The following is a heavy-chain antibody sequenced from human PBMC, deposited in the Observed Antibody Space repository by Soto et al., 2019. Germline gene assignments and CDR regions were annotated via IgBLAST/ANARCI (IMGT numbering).Heavy chain of an antibody. CDR3: AAEVGFGPLFDY. J-gene: IGHJ4*02. CDR1: GGSISSGGYY. D-gene: IGHD3-3*01. V-gene: IGHV4-31*03. Sequence: QVQLQESGPGLVKPSQTLSLTCTVSGGSISSGGYYWSWIRQHPGKGLEWIGYIYYSGSTYYKTSLKSRVTISVDTSKNQFSLKLSSVTAADTAVYYCAAEVGFGPLFDYWGQGTLVTVSS. CDR2: IYYSGST.